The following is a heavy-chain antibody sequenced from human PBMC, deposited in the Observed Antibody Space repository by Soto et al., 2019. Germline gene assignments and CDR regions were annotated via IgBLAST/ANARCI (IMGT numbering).Heavy chain of an antibody. CDR2: ISWNSGSI. V-gene: IGHV3-9*01. CDR3: ARDQISYYDSSGYPLTYYYGMDV. J-gene: IGHJ6*02. Sequence: GGSLRLSCAAAELNFDDYARHWVRPAQGKGLERVSGISWNSGSIGYADSVKGRFTISRDNAKNSLYLQVNSLRAEDTAVYYCARDQISYYDSSGYPLTYYYGMDVWGQGTTVSVS. CDR1: ELNFDDYA. D-gene: IGHD3-22*01.